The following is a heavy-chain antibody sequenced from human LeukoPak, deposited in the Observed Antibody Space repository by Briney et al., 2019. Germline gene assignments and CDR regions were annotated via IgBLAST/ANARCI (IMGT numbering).Heavy chain of an antibody. J-gene: IGHJ5*02. D-gene: IGHD6-13*01. CDR2: IYHSGST. CDR1: GYSISSGYY. CDR3: ARGYSSSWYLNWFDP. Sequence: SETLSLTCTVSGYSISSGYYWGWLRQPSGKGLEWIGSIYHSGSTYYNPSLKSQVTISVDTSKNQFSLKLTSVTAADTAVYYCARGYSSSWYLNWFDPWGQGTLVTVSS. V-gene: IGHV4-38-2*02.